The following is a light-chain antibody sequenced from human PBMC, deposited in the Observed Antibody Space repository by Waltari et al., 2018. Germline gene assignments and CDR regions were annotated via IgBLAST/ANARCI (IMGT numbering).Light chain of an antibody. CDR3: LQDFSYPWT. V-gene: IGKV1-6*01. J-gene: IGKJ1*01. CDR1: QGIRGE. CDR2: TAS. Sequence: IQMTQSPSSLSASVGDRVTLTCRASQGIRGELGWYQQKPGKAPELLIYTASRLQSGVPSRFSGSGFGTDFTLTISSLQPEDSATYYCLQDFSYPWTFGQGTNVEIK.